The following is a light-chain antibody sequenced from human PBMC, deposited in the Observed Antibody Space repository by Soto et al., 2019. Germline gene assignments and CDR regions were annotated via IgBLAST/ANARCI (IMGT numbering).Light chain of an antibody. J-gene: IGKJ1*01. CDR2: KAS. CDR3: QHYNSYSEA. CDR1: QTISSW. V-gene: IGKV1-5*03. Sequence: DIPITQSPSTLSGSVGDRVTSSCRASQTISSWLAWYQQKPGKAPKLLIYKASTLKSGVPSRFSGSGSGTEFTLTISSLQPDDFATYYCQHYNSYSEAFGQGTKVVIK.